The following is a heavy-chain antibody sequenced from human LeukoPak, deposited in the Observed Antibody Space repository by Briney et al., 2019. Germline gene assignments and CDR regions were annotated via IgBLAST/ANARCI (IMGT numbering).Heavy chain of an antibody. CDR2: ISSGGSYI. CDR1: GFTFSNYA. Sequence: GGSLRLSCAASGFTFSNYAMSWVRQAPGKGLEWVSTISSGGSYIFYAESVKGRFTISRDNSKNTLYVQMNSLRAEDTAIYYCAKDRATVGGHGFDKWGQGTLVTVSS. J-gene: IGHJ4*02. CDR3: AKDRATVGGHGFDK. V-gene: IGHV3-23*01. D-gene: IGHD1-26*01.